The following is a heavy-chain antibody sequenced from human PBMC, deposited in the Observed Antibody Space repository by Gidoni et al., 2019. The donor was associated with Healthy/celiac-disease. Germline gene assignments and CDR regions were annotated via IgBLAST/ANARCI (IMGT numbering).Heavy chain of an antibody. CDR1: GLTLTSYG. CDR2: ISAYKCNT. J-gene: IGHJ6*02. Sequence: QAQPVQSGAEVNTPGASLKVLCKASGLTLTSYGISWVRQAPGQGLKWMGWISAYKCNTNNAQKRQGRFTMTTNTATSTAYMELRSLRSDETAVEYCARGDILTGPSIPYYCYGMDVWGQGTTVTVSS. CDR3: ARGDILTGPSIPYYCYGMDV. V-gene: IGHV1-18*01. D-gene: IGHD3-9*01.